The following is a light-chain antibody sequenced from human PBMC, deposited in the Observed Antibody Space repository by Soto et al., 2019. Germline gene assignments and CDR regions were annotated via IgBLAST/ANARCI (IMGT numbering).Light chain of an antibody. CDR1: QSFSSSY. Sequence: EIVWTQSPGTLSLSPGERATLSCRASQSFSSSYLAWYQQKPGQAPRLLIYGASSRATGIPDRFSGSGSGTDFTLTISSLEPEDFAVYSCQHYGSALFTFGPGTKVDVK. V-gene: IGKV3-20*01. J-gene: IGKJ3*01. CDR3: QHYGSALFT. CDR2: GAS.